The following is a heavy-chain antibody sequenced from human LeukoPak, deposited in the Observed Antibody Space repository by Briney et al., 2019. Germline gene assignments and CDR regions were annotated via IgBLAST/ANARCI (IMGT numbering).Heavy chain of an antibody. CDR1: GYSISNDYH. V-gene: IGHV4-38-2*01. Sequence: SETLSLTCGVSGYSISNDYHWGWIRQPPGKGLEWIGSIHHSGSIYHNPSLKSRVTISIDTSKNQFSLKLTSVTASDTAVYYCARINWNPDYWGQGTLVTVSS. J-gene: IGHJ4*02. CDR3: ARINWNPDY. D-gene: IGHD1-1*01. CDR2: IHHSGSI.